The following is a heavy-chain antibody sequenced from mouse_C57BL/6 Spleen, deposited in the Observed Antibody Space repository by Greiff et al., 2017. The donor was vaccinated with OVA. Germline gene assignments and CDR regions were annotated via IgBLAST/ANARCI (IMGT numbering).Heavy chain of an antibody. CDR3: AREIPHDGYFPLDY. CDR1: GFSLTSYA. V-gene: IGHV2-9-1*01. CDR2: IWTGGGT. D-gene: IGHD2-3*01. J-gene: IGHJ4*01. Sequence: VQVVESGPGLVAPSQSLSITCTVSGFSLTSYAISWVRQPPGKGLEWLGVIWTGGGTNYNSALKSRLSISKDNSKSQVFLKMNSLQTDDTARYYCAREIPHDGYFPLDYWGQGTSVTVSS.